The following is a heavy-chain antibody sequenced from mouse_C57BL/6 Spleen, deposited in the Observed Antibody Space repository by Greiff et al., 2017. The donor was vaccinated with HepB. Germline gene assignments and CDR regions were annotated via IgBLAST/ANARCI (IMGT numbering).Heavy chain of an antibody. J-gene: IGHJ1*03. CDR3: ARCYGNYWYFDV. CDR2: IWSGGST. Sequence: VQLQQSGPGLVQPSQSLSITCTVSGFSLTSYGVHWVRQSPGKGLEWLGVIWSGGSTDYNAAFISRLSISKDNSKSQVFFKMNSLQADDTAIYYCARCYGNYWYFDVWGTGTTVTVSS. V-gene: IGHV2-2*01. CDR1: GFSLTSYG. D-gene: IGHD2-1*01.